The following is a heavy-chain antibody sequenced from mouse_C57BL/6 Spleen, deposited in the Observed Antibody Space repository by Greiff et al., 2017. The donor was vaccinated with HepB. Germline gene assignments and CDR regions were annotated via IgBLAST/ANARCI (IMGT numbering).Heavy chain of an antibody. Sequence: QVQLQQPGAELVKPGASVKLSCKASGYTFTSYWMQWVKQRPGQGLEWIGEIDPSDSYTNYNQKFKGKATLTVDTSSSPAYMQLSSLTSEDSAVYYCARFYYGNFDYWGKGTTLTVSS. CDR2: IDPSDSYT. CDR3: ARFYYGNFDY. D-gene: IGHD1-1*01. J-gene: IGHJ2*01. V-gene: IGHV1-50*01. CDR1: GYTFTSYW.